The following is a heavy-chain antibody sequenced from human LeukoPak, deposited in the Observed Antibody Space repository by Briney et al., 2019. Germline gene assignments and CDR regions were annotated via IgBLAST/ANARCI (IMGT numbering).Heavy chain of an antibody. CDR3: ARTPGILIYYYYMDV. J-gene: IGHJ6*03. Sequence: XETLSLTCAVSGGSISSNNWWSWVRPPPWKGLEWIGEIYHSGSTNYNPSLKSRVTISADKSKNQFSLKLSSVTAADTAIYYXARTPGILIYYYYMDVWGKGTTVTVSS. V-gene: IGHV4-4*02. CDR1: GGSISSNNW. D-gene: IGHD2-8*01. CDR2: IYHSGST.